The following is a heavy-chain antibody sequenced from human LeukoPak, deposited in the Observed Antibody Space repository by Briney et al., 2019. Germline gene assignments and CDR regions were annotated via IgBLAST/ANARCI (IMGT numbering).Heavy chain of an antibody. V-gene: IGHV4-59*01. CDR1: GGSISSYY. CDR2: IYYSGST. D-gene: IGHD3-10*01. J-gene: IGHJ5*02. Sequence: PSETLSFTCTVSGGSISSYYWSWIRQPPGKGLEWIGYIYYSGSTNYNPSLKSRVTISVDTSKNQFSLKLSSVTAADTAVYYCARDHTYYYGSGSLNWFDPWGQGTLVTVSS. CDR3: ARDHTYYYGSGSLNWFDP.